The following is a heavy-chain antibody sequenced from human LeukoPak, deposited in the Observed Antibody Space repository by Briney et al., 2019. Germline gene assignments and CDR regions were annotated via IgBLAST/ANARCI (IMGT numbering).Heavy chain of an antibody. V-gene: IGHV3-15*04. J-gene: IGHJ6*02. D-gene: IGHD1-7*01. CDR3: TTDEDWNYARKDV. CDR1: GFTFNYAW. Sequence: GGSLRLSRAASGFTFNYAWVSWVRQVPGKGLEWVGQIVSQIDGGTTDYAAPVKGRYAISRDDSEGMLYLQMNSLKIEDTAVYYCTTDEDWNYARKDVWGQGATVIVSS. CDR2: IVSQIDGGTT.